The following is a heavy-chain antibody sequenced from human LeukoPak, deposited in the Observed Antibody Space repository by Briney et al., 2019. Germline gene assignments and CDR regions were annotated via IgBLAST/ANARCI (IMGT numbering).Heavy chain of an antibody. CDR1: GYTFTSYG. J-gene: IGHJ3*02. Sequence: ASVKVSCKASGYTFTSYGISWVRQAPGQGLEWMGWISAYNGNTNYAQKLQGRVTMTTDTSASTVYMELSSLRPEDTAIYYCARIRDGYNDAYDIWGQGTVVTVPS. CDR3: ARIRDGYNDAYDI. CDR2: ISAYNGNT. V-gene: IGHV1-18*01. D-gene: IGHD5-24*01.